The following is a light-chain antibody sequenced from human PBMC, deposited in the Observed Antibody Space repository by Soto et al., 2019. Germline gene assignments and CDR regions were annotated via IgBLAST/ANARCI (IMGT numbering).Light chain of an antibody. CDR3: QQYGSSPGT. J-gene: IGKJ1*01. CDR1: QSVSSSY. V-gene: IGKV3-20*01. Sequence: EIVLTQSPGTLSLSPGERATLSCMASQSVSSSYLAWYQQKPGQAPRLLIYGASSRATGIPDRFSGSGSGTDFTLTISRLEPEDFAVYYCQQYGSSPGTFGQGTTGDIK. CDR2: GAS.